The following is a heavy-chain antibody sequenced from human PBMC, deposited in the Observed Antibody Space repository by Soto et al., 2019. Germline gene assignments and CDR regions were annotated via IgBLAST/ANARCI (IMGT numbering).Heavy chain of an antibody. D-gene: IGHD6-19*01. J-gene: IGHJ4*02. Sequence: AAVKVSCKVSGYTLTELSMHWVRQAPGKGLEWMGGFDPEDGETIYAQKFQGRVTMTEDTSTDTAYMELSSLRSEDTAVYYCATPTRGYSSGWYDYWGQGTLVTVSS. CDR2: FDPEDGET. CDR3: ATPTRGYSSGWYDY. V-gene: IGHV1-24*01. CDR1: GYTLTELS.